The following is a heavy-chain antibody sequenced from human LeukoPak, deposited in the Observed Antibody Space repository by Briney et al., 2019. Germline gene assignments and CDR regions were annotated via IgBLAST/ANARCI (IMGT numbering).Heavy chain of an antibody. CDR2: IRYDGSNK. J-gene: IGHJ6*03. Sequence: GGSLRLSCAASGFTFSSYGMHWVRQAPGKGLEWVAFIRYDGSNKYYADSVKGRFTISRDNSKNTLYLQMNSLRAEDTAVYYCAKDPEGLLWFGEPQSYMDVWGKGTTATVSS. CDR1: GFTFSSYG. V-gene: IGHV3-30*02. CDR3: AKDPEGLLWFGEPQSYMDV. D-gene: IGHD3-10*01.